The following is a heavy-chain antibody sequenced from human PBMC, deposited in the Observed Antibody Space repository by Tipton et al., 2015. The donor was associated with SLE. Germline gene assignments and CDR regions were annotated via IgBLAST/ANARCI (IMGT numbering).Heavy chain of an antibody. D-gene: IGHD3-22*01. CDR1: GDSISSSSYY. CDR3: ARDEYRYDATGYHLLGHFDF. V-gene: IGHV4-39*07. CDR2: VYYTGNT. J-gene: IGHJ4*02. Sequence: PGLVKPSETLSLTCIVSGDSISSSSYYWGWIRQPPGKGLEWVGTVYYTGNTFYNPSLKSRVTILVDTSKNQFSLKLSSVTAADTAVYYCARDEYRYDATGYHLLGHFDFWGQGTLVTVSS.